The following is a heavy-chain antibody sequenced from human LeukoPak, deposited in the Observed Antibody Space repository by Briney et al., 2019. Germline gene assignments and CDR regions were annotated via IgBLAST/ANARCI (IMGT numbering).Heavy chain of an antibody. CDR1: GYSFTSYW. CDR2: IYPGDSHT. Sequence: GESLKISCKGSGYSFTSYWIGWLRQMPGKGLEWMGIIYPGDSHTRYNPSFQGQVTISAGKSISTAYLQWSSLKASDTAMYYCATRDGGRGFDIWGQGTMVTVSS. CDR3: ATRDGGRGFDI. V-gene: IGHV5-51*01. J-gene: IGHJ3*02. D-gene: IGHD5-24*01.